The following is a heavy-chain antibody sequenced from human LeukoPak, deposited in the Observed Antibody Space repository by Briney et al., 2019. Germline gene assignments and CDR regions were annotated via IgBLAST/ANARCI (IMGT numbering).Heavy chain of an antibody. J-gene: IGHJ4*02. Sequence: GGSLRLSCAASGFTVSSNYMSWVRQAPGKGLEWVSVIYSGGSTYYADSVKGRFTISRDNSKNTLYLQMNSLRAEDTAVYYCARDGMVRGVLNFDYWGQGTLVTVSS. D-gene: IGHD3-10*01. V-gene: IGHV3-66*01. CDR2: IYSGGST. CDR1: GFTVSSNY. CDR3: ARDGMVRGVLNFDY.